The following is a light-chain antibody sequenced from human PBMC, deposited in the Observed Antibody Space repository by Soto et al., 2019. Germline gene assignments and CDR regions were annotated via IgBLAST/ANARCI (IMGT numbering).Light chain of an antibody. CDR2: EGS. CDR3: CSHASSGTYV. V-gene: IGLV2-23*01. CDR1: TSDVW. J-gene: IGLJ1*01. Sequence: QSALTQPASVSGSPGQSITISCTGTTSDVWVSWYQQHLGKAPKLIIYEGSKRPSGISNRFSGSRSGNTASLTISGLQAEDEADFYCCSHASSGTYVFGTGTKLTVL.